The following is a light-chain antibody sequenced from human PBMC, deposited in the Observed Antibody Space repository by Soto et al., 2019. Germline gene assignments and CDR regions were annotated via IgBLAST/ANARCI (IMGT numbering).Light chain of an antibody. CDR1: SSDVGDYNY. J-gene: IGLJ2*01. Sequence: QSALTQPASVSGSPGQSITISCTGTSSDVGDYNYVSWYQQHPGKAPKLIVYEVSHRLSGVSDCFSGSKSGHTASLTISGLQDDDEADYYCSSSITNNIVVFGGGTKLTVL. CDR2: EVS. CDR3: SSSITNNIVV. V-gene: IGLV2-14*01.